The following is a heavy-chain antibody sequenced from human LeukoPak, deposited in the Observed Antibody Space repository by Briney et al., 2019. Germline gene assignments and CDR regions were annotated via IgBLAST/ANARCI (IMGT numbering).Heavy chain of an antibody. D-gene: IGHD2-2*01. Sequence: PSETLSLTCTVSGGSISSYYWSWIRQPPGKGLEWIGYIFSGGSTNYNPSLKSRTTISLDTSKGQFSPTVSSVTAADTAVYYCARGVCTSSYCYAGDYGMDVWGQGTTVTVSS. CDR1: GGSISSYY. J-gene: IGHJ6*02. V-gene: IGHV4-59*08. CDR3: ARGVCTSSYCYAGDYGMDV. CDR2: IFSGGST.